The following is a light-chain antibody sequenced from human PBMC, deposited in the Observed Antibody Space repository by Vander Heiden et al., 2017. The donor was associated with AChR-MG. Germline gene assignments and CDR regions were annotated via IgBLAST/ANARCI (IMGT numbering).Light chain of an antibody. CDR1: QSISTL. CDR2: KAS. Sequence: DIQMTQSPSTLSASIGDTVTITCRASQSISTLLAWYQQKPGKAPKLMIYKASSLATGVSSRFSGSGSGTEFTLTISSLQPDDFATYYCQQFNSYTDLTFGGGTKVEI. CDR3: QQFNSYTDLT. J-gene: IGKJ4*01. V-gene: IGKV1-5*03.